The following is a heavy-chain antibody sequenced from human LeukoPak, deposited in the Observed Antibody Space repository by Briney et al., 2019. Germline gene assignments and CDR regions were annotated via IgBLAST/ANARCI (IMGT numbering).Heavy chain of an antibody. CDR1: GGPISNYY. CDR3: ARDGRGFLRFEY. J-gene: IGHJ4*02. CDR2: IYSSGST. V-gene: IGHV4-59*01. Sequence: PSETLSLTCTVSGGPISNYYWSWIRQPPGKALEWIGYIYSSGSTGYNPSLKSRVTISVDTSKSQFSLKLDSVTAADTAVYYCARDGRGFLRFEYWGQGTLATVSS. D-gene: IGHD1-26*01.